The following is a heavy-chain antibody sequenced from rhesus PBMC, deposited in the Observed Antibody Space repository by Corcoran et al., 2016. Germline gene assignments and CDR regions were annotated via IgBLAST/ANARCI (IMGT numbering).Heavy chain of an antibody. J-gene: IGHJ4*01. Sequence: QVQLQESGPGLVKPSETLSLTCAVSGGSISSNYWSWIRQPPGKGREWIGRISGRGGSTHSNPSRKVRVTISTDTSKNQFSLKLSSVTAADTAVYYCARGGYYSGSWYFDYWGQGVLVTVSS. V-gene: IGHV4-173*01. CDR2: ISGRGGST. D-gene: IGHD3-16*01. CDR1: GGSISSNY. CDR3: ARGGYYSGSWYFDY.